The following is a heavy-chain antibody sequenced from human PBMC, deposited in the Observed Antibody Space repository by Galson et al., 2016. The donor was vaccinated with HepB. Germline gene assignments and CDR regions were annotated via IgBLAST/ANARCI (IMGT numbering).Heavy chain of an antibody. J-gene: IGHJ5*02. D-gene: IGHD1-1*01. Sequence: SETLSLTCGVSGGSFIGYYWVWIRQPPGQGLEWIGEVYYNGATDYSPALASRVTISLDTSKNQISLNLTSVTAADTATYYCARRRRPRNTINLPHKVPTWFDPWGQGTLVTVSS. CDR2: VYYNGAT. V-gene: IGHV4-34*01. CDR1: GGSFIGYY. CDR3: ARRRRPRNTINLPHKVPTWFDP.